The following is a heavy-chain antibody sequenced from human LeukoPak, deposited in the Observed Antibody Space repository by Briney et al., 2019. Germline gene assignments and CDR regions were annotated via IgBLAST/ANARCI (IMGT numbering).Heavy chain of an antibody. CDR1: GYTFTGYY. V-gene: IGHV1-2*02. CDR3: ARAFYYGSGSHSIDY. Sequence: ASVKVSCKASGYTFTGYYMHWVRQAPGQGLEWMGWINPNSGGTNYAQKFQGRVTMTRDTSISTAYMELSRLRSDDTAVYYCARAFYYGSGSHSIDYWGQGTLVTVSS. J-gene: IGHJ4*02. CDR2: INPNSGGT. D-gene: IGHD3-10*01.